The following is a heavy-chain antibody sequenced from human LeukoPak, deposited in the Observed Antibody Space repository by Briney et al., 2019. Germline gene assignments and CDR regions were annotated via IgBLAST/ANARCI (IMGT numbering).Heavy chain of an antibody. J-gene: IGHJ5*02. V-gene: IGHV4-4*02. D-gene: IGHD4-11*01. CDR3: ASKYSGFDP. CDR2: IYYSGST. CDR1: GGSISSSNW. Sequence: KTSETLSLTCAVSGGSISSSNWWSWVRQPPGKGLEWIGEIYYSGSTNYNPSLKSRATISVDKSKNQFSLKLSSVTAADTAVYYCASKYSGFDPWGQGTLVTVSS.